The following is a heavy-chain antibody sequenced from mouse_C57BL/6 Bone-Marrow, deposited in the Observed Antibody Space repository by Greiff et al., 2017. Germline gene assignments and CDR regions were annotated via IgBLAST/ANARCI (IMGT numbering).Heavy chain of an antibody. V-gene: IGHV5-17*01. CDR1: GFTFSDYG. CDR3: ARRTYSNYTGGFDY. CDR2: ISSGSSTI. Sequence: DVHLVESGGGLVKPGGSLKLSCAASGFTFSDYGMHWVRQAPEKGLEWVAYISSGSSTIYYADTVKGRFTISRDNAKNTLFLQMTSLRSEDTAMYYCARRTYSNYTGGFDYWGQGTTLTVSS. D-gene: IGHD2-5*01. J-gene: IGHJ2*01.